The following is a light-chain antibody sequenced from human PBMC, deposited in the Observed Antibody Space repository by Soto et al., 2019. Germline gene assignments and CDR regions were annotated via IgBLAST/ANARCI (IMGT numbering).Light chain of an antibody. J-gene: IGLJ2*01. V-gene: IGLV1-40*01. CDR1: SSNIGAGYD. Sequence: QSVLTQPPSVSGAPGQRVTISCTGSSSNIGAGYDVHWYQQLPGTAPKLLIHGNSNRPSGVPDRFSGSKSGTSASLAITGLQAADEDDYYCPSYDSSLSGSVVFGGGTKLTVL. CDR3: PSYDSSLSGSVV. CDR2: GNS.